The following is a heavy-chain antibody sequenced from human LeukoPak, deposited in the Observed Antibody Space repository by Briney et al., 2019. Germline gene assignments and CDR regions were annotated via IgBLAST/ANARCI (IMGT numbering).Heavy chain of an antibody. Sequence: PSETLSLTCSVSDGSINSYYWSWIRQPPGKGLEWIGYIHSSGATHYNPSLKSRVTTSLDTSKNQFSLKLSSVTAADTAVYYCARLGSYSDHWGQRTLVTVSS. CDR2: IHSSGAT. J-gene: IGHJ5*02. CDR1: DGSINSYY. V-gene: IGHV4-4*09. D-gene: IGHD1-26*01. CDR3: ARLGSYSDH.